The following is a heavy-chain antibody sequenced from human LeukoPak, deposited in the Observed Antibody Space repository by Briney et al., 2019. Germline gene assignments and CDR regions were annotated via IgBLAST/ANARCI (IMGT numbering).Heavy chain of an antibody. CDR2: IKSKTYGGTA. V-gene: IGHV3-15*01. Sequence: GGSLRLSCAASGFTFSSYAMSWVRQAPGKGLEWVGRIKSKTYGGTAEYAAPVKGRFTISRDDSKNTLYLQMNSLKTEDTAVYYCTTVGLSGYYDSNGYYYSDYWGQGTLVTVSS. CDR1: GFTFSSYA. CDR3: TTVGLSGYYDSNGYYYSDY. D-gene: IGHD3-22*01. J-gene: IGHJ4*02.